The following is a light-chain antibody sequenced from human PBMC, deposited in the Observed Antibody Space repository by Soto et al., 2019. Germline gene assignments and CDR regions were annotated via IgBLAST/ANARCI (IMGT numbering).Light chain of an antibody. CDR1: SSDVGGYDY. CDR2: DVS. Sequence: QSALTQPASVSGSPGQSITISCTGTSSDVGGYDYVSWYQQHPGKAPKLMIYDVSNRPSGVSTRFSGSKSGNTASLTISGXQAEDEADYYCSSYTSSSTLVFGTGTKVTVL. J-gene: IGLJ1*01. CDR3: SSYTSSSTLV. V-gene: IGLV2-14*01.